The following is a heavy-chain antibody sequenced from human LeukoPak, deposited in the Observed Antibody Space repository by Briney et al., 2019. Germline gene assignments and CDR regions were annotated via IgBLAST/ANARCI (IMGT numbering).Heavy chain of an antibody. V-gene: IGHV4-61*01. D-gene: IGHD1-26*01. CDR3: ARLVGATSTHN. J-gene: IGHJ3*01. CDR1: GGSVSSGSYY. Sequence: SETLSLTCTVSGGSVSSGSYYWSWIRQPPGKGLEWIGYIYYTGSTNYNPSLKSRVTISVDTSKNQFSLKLSSETAADTAVYYCARLVGATSTHNWGQGTMATVSS. CDR2: IYYTGST.